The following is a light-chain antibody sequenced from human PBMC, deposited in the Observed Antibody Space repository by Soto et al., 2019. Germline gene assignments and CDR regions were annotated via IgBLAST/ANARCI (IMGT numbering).Light chain of an antibody. V-gene: IGKV3-15*01. CDR2: DSS. CDR1: QGIGDT. Sequence: EIVLTQSPAALSVSPGERVTLSCRASQGIGDTLAWYQQKPGQTPRLLIYDSSTRAIGIPIRFSGSRSGTEFILTINGLQSEDFAVYYCQQYNNWPQTFGQGTKVDIK. CDR3: QQYNNWPQT. J-gene: IGKJ1*01.